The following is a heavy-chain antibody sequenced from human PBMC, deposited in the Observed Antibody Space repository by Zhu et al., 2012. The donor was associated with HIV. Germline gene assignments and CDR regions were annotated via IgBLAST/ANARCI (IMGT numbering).Heavy chain of an antibody. V-gene: IGHV4-39*07. Sequence: QVLLQESGPGLVKPSGTLSLTCAVSGASISSTSYYWGWIRQPPGKGLEWIGSIYYSGSIYYNPSLKNRATLSLETSRNQFSLRLNSVTAADTAVYYCASSLITMIRGVYYEVLVHPWGPGNPGHRLL. CDR3: ASSLITMIRGVYYEVLVHP. CDR2: IYYSGSI. J-gene: IGHJ5*02. D-gene: IGHD3-10*01. CDR1: GASISSTSYY.